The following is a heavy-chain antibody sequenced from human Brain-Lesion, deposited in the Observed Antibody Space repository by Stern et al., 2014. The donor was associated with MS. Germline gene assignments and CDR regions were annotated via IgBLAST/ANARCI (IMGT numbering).Heavy chain of an antibody. CDR3: ARDQRGITNFGVVTDYYYLGMDV. D-gene: IGHD3-3*01. J-gene: IGHJ6*02. CDR1: GYIFTGYY. CDR2: INPNTGGT. Sequence: QMQLVQSGAEVKKPGASVKVSCKTSGYIFTGYYIHWVRQAPGQGLAWMAWINPNTGGTKYAQKFQGRVTMSRDTSISTAYVELSSLTSDDTAVYYCARDQRGITNFGVVTDYYYLGMDVWGQGTTVTVSS. V-gene: IGHV1-2*02.